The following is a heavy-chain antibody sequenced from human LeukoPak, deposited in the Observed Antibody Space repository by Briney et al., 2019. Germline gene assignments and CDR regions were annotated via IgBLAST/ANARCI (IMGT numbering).Heavy chain of an antibody. V-gene: IGHV3-30*02. J-gene: IGHJ4*02. CDR2: IRYDGSNK. CDR3: AREVEGIAVAGDFDY. D-gene: IGHD6-19*01. CDR1: GFTFSSYG. Sequence: HTGGSLRLSCAASGFTFSSYGMHSVRQAPGKGLERVAFIRYDGSNKYYADSVKGRFTISRDNSKNTLYLQMNSLRAEDTAVYYCAREVEGIAVAGDFDYWGQGTLVTVSS.